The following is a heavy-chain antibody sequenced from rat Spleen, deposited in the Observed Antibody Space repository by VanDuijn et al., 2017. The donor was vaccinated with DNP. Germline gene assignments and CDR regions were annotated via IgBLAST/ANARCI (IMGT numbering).Heavy chain of an antibody. D-gene: IGHD1-7*01. J-gene: IGHJ2*01. CDR2: ISYDGGST. CDR1: GFTFNNYW. CDR3: TTSILRVFDY. Sequence: EVQLVASGGGLVQPGRSLKLSCTASGFTFNNYWMYWIRQAPGKGLEWVASISYDGGSTYYRDSVKGRFTISRDNAKSSLYMQMDSLRSEDTATYYCTTSILRVFDYWGQGVMVTVSS. V-gene: IGHV5-20*01.